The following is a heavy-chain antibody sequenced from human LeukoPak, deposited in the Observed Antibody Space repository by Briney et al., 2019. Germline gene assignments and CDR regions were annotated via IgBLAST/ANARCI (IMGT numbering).Heavy chain of an antibody. Sequence: GGSLRLSCAASGFTFRNYWMGWVRQAPGKGLQWVANIKTDGSEKYYVDSVKGRFTISRDNAKNSLYLQMNSLRAEDTAVYYCATYSSLNRREFQYWGQGTLLTVSS. J-gene: IGHJ1*01. CDR3: ATYSSLNRREFQY. CDR2: IKTDGSEK. V-gene: IGHV3-7*01. CDR1: GFTFRNYW. D-gene: IGHD3-22*01.